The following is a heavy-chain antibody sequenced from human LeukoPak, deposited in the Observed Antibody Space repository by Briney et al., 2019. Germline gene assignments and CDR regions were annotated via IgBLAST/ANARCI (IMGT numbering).Heavy chain of an antibody. CDR2: INHSGST. CDR3: ARGRGGDFWSGYYIYFVY. J-gene: IGHJ4*02. D-gene: IGHD3-3*01. Sequence: SETLSLTCAVYGGSFSGYYWSWIRQPPGKGLEWIGEINHSGSTNYNPSLKSRVTISVDTSKNQFSLKLSSVTAADTAVYYCARGRGGDFWSGYYIYFVYWGQGTLVTVSS. V-gene: IGHV4-34*01. CDR1: GGSFSGYY.